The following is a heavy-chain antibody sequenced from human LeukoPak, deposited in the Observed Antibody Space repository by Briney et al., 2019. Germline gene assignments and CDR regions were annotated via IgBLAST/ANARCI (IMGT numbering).Heavy chain of an antibody. CDR1: GYAFTGYY. D-gene: IGHD6-19*01. Sequence: GASVKVSCKASGYAFTGYYMHWVRQAPGQGLEWMGWINPNSGGTNYAQKFQGRVTITRDTSISTAYMELSRLRSDDTAVYYCARAVAGPTGFDYWGQGTLVTVSS. CDR2: INPNSGGT. V-gene: IGHV1-2*02. CDR3: ARAVAGPTGFDY. J-gene: IGHJ4*02.